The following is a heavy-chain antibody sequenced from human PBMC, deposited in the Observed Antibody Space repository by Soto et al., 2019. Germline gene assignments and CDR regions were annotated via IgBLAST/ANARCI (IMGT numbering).Heavy chain of an antibody. CDR3: AEGGGHDAFDI. CDR2: ISSSSSYI. Sequence: EVQLVESGGGLVKPGGSLRLSCAASGFTFSSYSMNWVRQAPGKGLEWVSSISSSSSYIYYADSVKGRFTITRDNAKNALYLQMNSLRAEDTAVYYCAEGGGHDAFDIWGQGTMVTVSS. V-gene: IGHV3-21*01. D-gene: IGHD2-15*01. CDR1: GFTFSSYS. J-gene: IGHJ3*02.